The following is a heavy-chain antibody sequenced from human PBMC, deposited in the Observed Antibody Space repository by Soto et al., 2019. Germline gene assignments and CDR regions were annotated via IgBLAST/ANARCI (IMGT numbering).Heavy chain of an antibody. CDR3: ARGRGRSSGNPTYYYYYGMDV. CDR2: INHSGST. CDR1: GGSFSGYY. J-gene: IGHJ6*02. V-gene: IGHV4-34*01. Sequence: PSETLSLTCAVYGGSFSGYYWSWIRQPPGKGLEWIGEINHSGSTNYNPSLKSRVTISVGTSKNQFSLKLSSVTAADTAVYYCARGRGRSSGNPTYYYYYGMDVWGQGTTVTVSS. D-gene: IGHD2-15*01.